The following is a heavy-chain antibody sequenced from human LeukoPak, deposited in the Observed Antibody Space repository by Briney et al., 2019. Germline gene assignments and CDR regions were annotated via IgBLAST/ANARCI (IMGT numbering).Heavy chain of an antibody. CDR3: ARPPPPVYSYGSYYYYYYMDV. Sequence: GGSLRLSCAASGFTFSDYYMSWIRQAPGKGLEWVSYISSSGSTIYYADSVKGRFTISRDNAKNSLYLQMNSLRAEDTAVYYCARPPPPVYSYGSYYYYYYMDVWGKGTTVTVSS. CDR1: GFTFSDYY. CDR2: ISSSGSTI. J-gene: IGHJ6*03. D-gene: IGHD5-18*01. V-gene: IGHV3-11*01.